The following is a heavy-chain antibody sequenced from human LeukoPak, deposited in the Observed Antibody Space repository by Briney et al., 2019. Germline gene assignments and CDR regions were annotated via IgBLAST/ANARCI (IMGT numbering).Heavy chain of an antibody. Sequence: SETLSLTCAVSGYSISSGYYWGWIRQPPGQGLEWIGSIYHSGSTYYNPSLKSRVTISVDTSKNQFSLKLSSVTAADTAVYYCARSAVRNYYFDYWGQGTLVTVSS. J-gene: IGHJ4*02. D-gene: IGHD6-6*01. CDR1: GYSISSGYY. CDR2: IYHSGST. CDR3: ARSAVRNYYFDY. V-gene: IGHV4-38-2*01.